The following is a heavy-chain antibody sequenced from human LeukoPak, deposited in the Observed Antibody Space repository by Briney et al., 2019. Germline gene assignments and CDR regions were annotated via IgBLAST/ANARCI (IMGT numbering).Heavy chain of an antibody. CDR1: GGSISSYY. CDR2: IYYSGST. V-gene: IGHV4-59*01. D-gene: IGHD3-22*01. Sequence: KPSETLSLTCTVSGGSISSYYWSWIRQPPGKGLEWIGYIYYSGSTNYNPSLKSRVTISVDTSKNQFSLKLRSVTAADTAVYYCARVTGYMIEDYFDNWGQGTLVTASS. J-gene: IGHJ4*02. CDR3: ARVTGYMIEDYFDN.